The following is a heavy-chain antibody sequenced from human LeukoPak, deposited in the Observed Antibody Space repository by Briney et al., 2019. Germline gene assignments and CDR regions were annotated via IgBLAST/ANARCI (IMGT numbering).Heavy chain of an antibody. J-gene: IGHJ4*02. V-gene: IGHV4-59*08. Sequence: SETLSLTCTVSGGSISSYYWSWIRQPPGKGLEWIGYIYYSGSTNYNPSLKSRVTMSLDTSKNQFSLKLSSVTAADTAVYYCARSHSSGWYDVYFDYWGQGTLVTVSS. CDR2: IYYSGST. CDR3: ARSHSSGWYDVYFDY. D-gene: IGHD6-19*01. CDR1: GGSISSYY.